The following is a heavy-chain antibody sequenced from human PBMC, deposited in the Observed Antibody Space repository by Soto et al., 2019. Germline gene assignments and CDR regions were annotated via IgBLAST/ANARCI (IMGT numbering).Heavy chain of an antibody. D-gene: IGHD6-13*01. Sequence: QVQLQQWGAGLLKPSETLSLTCAVYGGSFSGYYWSWIRQPPGKGLEWIGEINHSGITNYNPSLKSRVTISVDTSKNKFSLKLSSMTAADTAVYYCERRLRSSWYDYWGQGTLVTVSS. CDR2: INHSGIT. CDR1: GGSFSGYY. V-gene: IGHV4-34*01. CDR3: ERRLRSSWYDY. J-gene: IGHJ4*02.